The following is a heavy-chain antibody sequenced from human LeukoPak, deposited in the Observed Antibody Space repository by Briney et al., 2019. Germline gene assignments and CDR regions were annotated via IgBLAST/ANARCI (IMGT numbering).Heavy chain of an antibody. J-gene: IGHJ1*01. V-gene: IGHV4-4*07. Sequence: PSETLSRTCTVSGGSISSYYWSWIRQPAGKGLEWIGRIYTSGSTNYNPSLKSRVTMSVDTSKNQFSLKLSSVTAADTAVYYCARMGYYYDSSGYWEYFQHWGQGTLVTVSS. CDR3: ARMGYYYDSSGYWEYFQH. D-gene: IGHD3-22*01. CDR1: GGSISSYY. CDR2: IYTSGST.